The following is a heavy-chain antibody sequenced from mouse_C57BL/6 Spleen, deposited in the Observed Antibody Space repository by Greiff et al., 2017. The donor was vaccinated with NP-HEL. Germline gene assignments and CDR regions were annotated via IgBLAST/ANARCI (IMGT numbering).Heavy chain of an antibody. D-gene: IGHD2-5*01. J-gene: IGHJ2*01. CDR3: ARQAYYSNYEYFDY. CDR2: ISSGGSYT. Sequence: EVKLVESGGDLVKPGGSLKLSCAASGFTFSSYGMSWVRQTPDKRLEWVATISSGGSYTYYPDSVKGRFTISRDNAKNTLYLQMSSLKSEDTAMYYCARQAYYSNYEYFDYWGQGTTLTVSS. CDR1: GFTFSSYG. V-gene: IGHV5-6*02.